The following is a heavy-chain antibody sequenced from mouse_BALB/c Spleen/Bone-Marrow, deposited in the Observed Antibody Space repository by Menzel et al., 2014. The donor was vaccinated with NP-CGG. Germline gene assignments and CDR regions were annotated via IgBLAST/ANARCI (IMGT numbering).Heavy chain of an antibody. CDR1: GFTFSSFG. D-gene: IGHD2-4*01. J-gene: IGHJ3*01. V-gene: IGHV5-17*02. CDR2: ISSGSSTI. Sequence: EVMLVESGGGLVQPGGSRKLSCAASGFTFSSFGMHWVRQAPEKGLEWVAYISSGSSTIYYADTVKGRFTISRDNPKNTLFLQMTSLRSEDTAMYCCARGYDYGFAYWGQGTLVTVSA. CDR3: ARGYDYGFAY.